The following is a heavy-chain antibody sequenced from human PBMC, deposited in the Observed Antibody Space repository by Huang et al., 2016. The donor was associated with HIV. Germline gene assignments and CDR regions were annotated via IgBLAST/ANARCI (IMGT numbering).Heavy chain of an antibody. V-gene: IGHV6-1*01. CDR2: TYYRSELYN. D-gene: IGHD2-8*02. J-gene: IGHJ6*02. Sequence: QVQLQQSGPGLVKPSKTLSLTCVISGDSVSSNSAAWNWIRQSPSRGLEGLGRTYYRSELYNDYAGSVRSRITISPDTAKNQFSLQLNSVTPEDTAVYYCARSPYPILDYYYGLDVWGQGTTFTVSS. CDR3: ARSPYPILDYYYGLDV. CDR1: GDSVSSNSAA.